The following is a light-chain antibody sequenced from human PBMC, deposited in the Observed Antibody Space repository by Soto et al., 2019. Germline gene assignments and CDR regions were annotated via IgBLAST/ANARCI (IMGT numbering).Light chain of an antibody. Sequence: SYELTQPPSVSVSPGQTASITCSGDKLGDKYACWYQQKPGQSPVLVIYQDSKRPSGIPERFSGSNSGNTATLTISGTQAMDEADYYCQAWDSSTYVVFGGGTKVTAL. J-gene: IGLJ2*01. CDR1: KLGDKY. V-gene: IGLV3-1*01. CDR2: QDS. CDR3: QAWDSSTYVV.